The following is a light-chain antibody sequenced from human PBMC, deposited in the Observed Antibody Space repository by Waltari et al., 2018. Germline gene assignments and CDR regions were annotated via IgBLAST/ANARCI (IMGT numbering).Light chain of an antibody. J-gene: IGKJ1*01. Sequence: DIQMTQSPSTLSASVGDRVTITCRASQSISSWFAWYQQKPGKAPKLLIYRASSLESGVPSRFSGSGSGTEFTLTISNLQPDDFATYYCQQYSSYSYLSFGQGAKVEIK. CDR3: QQYSSYSYLS. CDR1: QSISSW. V-gene: IGKV1-5*03. CDR2: RAS.